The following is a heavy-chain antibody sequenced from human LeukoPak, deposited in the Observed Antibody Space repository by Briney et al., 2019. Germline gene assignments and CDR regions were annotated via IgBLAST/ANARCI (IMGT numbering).Heavy chain of an antibody. D-gene: IGHD1-1*01. CDR3: ARDAATAPDY. CDR2: INNDGSST. V-gene: IGHV3-74*01. J-gene: IGHJ4*02. Sequence: GGSLRLSCAASGFTFSNYWMHWVRQGPGKGLVWVSRINNDGSSTSYADSVKGRLTISRDNAKNTMYLQMDSLRAEDTAVYYCARDAATAPDYWGRGTLVTVSS. CDR1: GFTFSNYW.